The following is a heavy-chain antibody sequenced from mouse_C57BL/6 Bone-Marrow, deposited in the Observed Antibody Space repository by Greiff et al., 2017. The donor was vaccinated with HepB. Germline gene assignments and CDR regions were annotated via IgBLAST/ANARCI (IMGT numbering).Heavy chain of an antibody. CDR1: GFTFSSYA. Sequence: EVMLVESGGCLVKPGGSLKLSCAASGFTFSSYAMSWVRQTPEKRLEWVATISDGGSYTYYPDNVKGRFTISRDNAKNNLYLQMSHLKSEDTAMYYCARGANWDIGFDYWGQGTTLTVSS. CDR3: ARGANWDIGFDY. V-gene: IGHV5-4*03. J-gene: IGHJ2*01. D-gene: IGHD4-1*01. CDR2: ISDGGSYT.